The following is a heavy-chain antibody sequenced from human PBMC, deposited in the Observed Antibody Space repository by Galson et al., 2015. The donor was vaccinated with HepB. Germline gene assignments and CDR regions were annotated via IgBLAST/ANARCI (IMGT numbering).Heavy chain of an antibody. Sequence: SVKVSCKASGYTFTGYYMHWVRQAPGQGLEWMGRINPNSGGTNYAQKFQGRVTMTRDTSISTAYMELSRLRSDDTAVYYCAREGYDYGRMFDAFDIWGQGTMVTVSS. CDR1: GYTFTGYY. V-gene: IGHV1-2*06. CDR3: AREGYDYGRMFDAFDI. D-gene: IGHD4-17*01. J-gene: IGHJ3*02. CDR2: INPNSGGT.